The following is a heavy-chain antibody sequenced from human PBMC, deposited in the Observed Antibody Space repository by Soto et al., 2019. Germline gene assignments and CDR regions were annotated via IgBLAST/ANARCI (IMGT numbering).Heavy chain of an antibody. Sequence: QVQLVESGGGVVQPGRSLRLSCAASGFTFSSYGMHWVRQAPGKGLEWVAVISYDGSNKYYADSVKGRFTISRDNSKNTVYLQMNSLRAEDTAVYYCAKDGYRRDWYFDLWGRGTLVTVSS. V-gene: IGHV3-30*18. D-gene: IGHD5-12*01. CDR3: AKDGYRRDWYFDL. CDR2: ISYDGSNK. CDR1: GFTFSSYG. J-gene: IGHJ2*01.